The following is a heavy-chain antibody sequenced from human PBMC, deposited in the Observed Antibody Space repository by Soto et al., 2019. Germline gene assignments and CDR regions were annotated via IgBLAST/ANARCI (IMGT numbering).Heavy chain of an antibody. CDR3: ARDRWDYDFWSGYYTRYGMDV. CDR2: IKQDGSEK. Sequence: GGSLRLSCAASGFTFSSYWMSWVRQAPGKGLEWVANIKQDGSEKYYVDSVKGRFTISRDNAKNSLYLQMNSLRAEDTAVYYCARDRWDYDFWSGYYTRYGMDVWGQGTTVTVSS. D-gene: IGHD3-3*01. V-gene: IGHV3-7*01. J-gene: IGHJ6*02. CDR1: GFTFSSYW.